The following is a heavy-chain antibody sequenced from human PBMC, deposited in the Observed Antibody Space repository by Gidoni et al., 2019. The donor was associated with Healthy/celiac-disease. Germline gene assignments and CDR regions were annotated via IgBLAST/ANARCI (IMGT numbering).Heavy chain of an antibody. Sequence: QVQLVESGGGVVQPGRSLRLSCAASGFTFSRYAMHWVRQAPGKGLEWVAVISYDGSNKYYADSVKGRFTISRDNSKNTLYLQMNSLRAEDTAVYYCARDRRITIFGTDLDYWGQGTLVTVSS. V-gene: IGHV3-30*01. CDR3: ARDRRITIFGTDLDY. J-gene: IGHJ4*02. CDR2: ISYDGSNK. CDR1: GFTFSRYA. D-gene: IGHD3-3*01.